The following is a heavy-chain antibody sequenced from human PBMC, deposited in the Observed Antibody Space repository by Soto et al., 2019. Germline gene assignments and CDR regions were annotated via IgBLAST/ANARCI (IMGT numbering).Heavy chain of an antibody. CDR1: GFTFSNAW. CDR2: IKSKTDGGTT. Sequence: ESGGGWVKPGGSLRLSCAASGFTFSNAWMSWVRQAPGKGLEWVGRIKSKTDGGTTDYAAPVKGRFTISRDDSKNTLYLHMNSLKTDDTAVYYFTTDLWGDYGDYAGDYWGQGTLVTVSS. D-gene: IGHD4-17*01. J-gene: IGHJ4*02. V-gene: IGHV3-15*01. CDR3: TTDLWGDYGDYAGDY.